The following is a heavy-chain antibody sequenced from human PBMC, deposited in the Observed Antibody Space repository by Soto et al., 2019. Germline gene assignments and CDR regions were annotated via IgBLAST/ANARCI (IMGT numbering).Heavy chain of an antibody. Sequence: DVRLLESGGGLAQPGGSLRLSCEASGFTFRRYAMSWVRQAPGKGLEWIAGVSQSGNKTFYADSVRGRFIISRDNYRNTLFLQMINVRGDDTALYFCAKDLVDDGDTAWGQGTLVTVSS. D-gene: IGHD1-1*01. V-gene: IGHV3-23*01. CDR3: AKDLVDDGDTA. J-gene: IGHJ5*02. CDR1: GFTFRRYA. CDR2: VSQSGNKT.